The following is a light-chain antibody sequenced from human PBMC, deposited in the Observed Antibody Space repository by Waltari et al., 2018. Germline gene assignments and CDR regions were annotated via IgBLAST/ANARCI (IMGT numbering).Light chain of an antibody. V-gene: IGLV2-14*03. CDR2: DVS. CDR3: SSYSNTNTPYVVLL. J-gene: IGLJ2*01. Sequence: QSALTQPASVSGSPGQSITISCTGTSSDIGGYSFVSWYQQHQGKAPKLMIYDVSNRPSCVSYRFAGSKSGNTASLTISGLQAEDEADYYCSSYSNTNTPYVVLLFGGGTKLTVL. CDR1: SSDIGGYSF.